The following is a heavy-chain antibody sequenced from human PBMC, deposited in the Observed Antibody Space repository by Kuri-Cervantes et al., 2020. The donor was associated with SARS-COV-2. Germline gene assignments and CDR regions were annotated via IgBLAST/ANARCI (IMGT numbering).Heavy chain of an antibody. V-gene: IGHV3-33*08. J-gene: IGHJ4*02. D-gene: IGHD1-1*01. Sequence: LSLTCAASGLTFSSYTMNWVRQAPGKGLEWVAVIWYDGSNKYYADSVKGRFTISRDNSKNTLYLQMNSLRAEDTAVYYCVRDGDHWNLDYWGQGTLVTVSS. CDR1: GLTFSSYT. CDR2: IWYDGSNK. CDR3: VRDGDHWNLDY.